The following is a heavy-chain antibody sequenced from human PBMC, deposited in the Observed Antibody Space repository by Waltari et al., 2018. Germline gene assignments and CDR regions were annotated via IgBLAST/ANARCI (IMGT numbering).Heavy chain of an antibody. CDR1: GGSISSYY. Sequence: QVQLQESGPGLVKPSETLSLTCTVSGGSISSYYWSWLRQPPGKGLEWTGYFYYSGQTDYNPTLKSRVSISLDTAKNQFSLELSALTADDTAVYYCARGQGYWGQGTLVTVSS. J-gene: IGHJ4*02. CDR2: FYYSGQT. CDR3: ARGQGY. V-gene: IGHV4-59*12.